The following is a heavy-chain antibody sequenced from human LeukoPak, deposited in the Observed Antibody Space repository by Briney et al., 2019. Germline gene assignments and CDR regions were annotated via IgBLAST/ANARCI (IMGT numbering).Heavy chain of an antibody. CDR2: ITSSCNYI. D-gene: IGHD1-26*01. CDR3: ARIGQSGSYQYDY. J-gene: IGHJ4*02. CDR1: GFTFSSYS. Sequence: GGSLRLSCAASGFTFSSYSMNWFRQAPGKGLEWVSCITSSCNYIYYADPVKGRFTISRDDAKNSLYLQMNSLRVEDTAVYYCARIGQSGSYQYDYWGQGTLVTVSS. V-gene: IGHV3-21*01.